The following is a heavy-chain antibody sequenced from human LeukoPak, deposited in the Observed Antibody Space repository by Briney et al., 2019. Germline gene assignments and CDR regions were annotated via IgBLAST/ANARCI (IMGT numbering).Heavy chain of an antibody. CDR3: ARDGGGYSYGY. CDR2: IYTSGST. V-gene: IGHV4-4*07. J-gene: IGHJ4*02. CDR1: GGSISNYA. Sequence: SETLSLTCTVSGGSISNYAWSWLRQPAGKGLEWIGHIYTSGSTHYNPSLKGRVSMSVDTSKNQLSLKVRSVTAADTAFYYCARDGGGYSYGYWGQGTLVTVSS. D-gene: IGHD5-18*01.